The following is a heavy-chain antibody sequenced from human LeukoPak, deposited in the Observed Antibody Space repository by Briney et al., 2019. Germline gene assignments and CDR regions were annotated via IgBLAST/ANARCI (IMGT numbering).Heavy chain of an antibody. V-gene: IGHV1-46*01. CDR3: AREIWTGDIVVVVAALGVHDAFDI. D-gene: IGHD2-15*01. Sequence: ASVKVSCKASGYTFTSYYMHWVRQAPGQGLEWMGIIDPSGGSTSYAQKFQGRVTMTRDMSTSTVYMELSSLRSEDTAVYYCAREIWTGDIVVVVAALGVHDAFDIWGQGTMVTVSS. CDR2: IDPSGGST. CDR1: GYTFTSYY. J-gene: IGHJ3*02.